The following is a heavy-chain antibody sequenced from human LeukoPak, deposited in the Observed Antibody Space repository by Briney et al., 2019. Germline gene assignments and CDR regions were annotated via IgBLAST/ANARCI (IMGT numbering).Heavy chain of an antibody. CDR1: GFSLSSYW. CDR3: ARGYYMDV. J-gene: IGHJ6*03. CDR2: IKQDGSEK. V-gene: IGHV3-7*01. Sequence: GGSLRLSCAASGFSLSSYWMTWVRQAPGKGLEWVANIKQDGSEKNYVDSVKGRFTISRDNAKNSLYLQMNSLRAEDTAVYYCARGYYMDVWGKGTTVTISS.